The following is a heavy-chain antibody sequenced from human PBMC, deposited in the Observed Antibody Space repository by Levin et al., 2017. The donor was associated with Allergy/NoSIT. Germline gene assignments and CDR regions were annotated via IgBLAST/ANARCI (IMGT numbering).Heavy chain of an antibody. CDR1: GFTVSSNY. CDR3: ARDQVAAAGTKRESYYYYYMDV. Sequence: GGSLRLSCAASGFTVSSNYMSWVRQAPGKGLEWVSVIYSGGSTYYADSVKGRFTISRDNSKNTLYLQMNSLRAEDTAVYYCARDQVAAAGTKRESYYYYYMDVWGKGTTVTVSS. V-gene: IGHV3-66*02. J-gene: IGHJ6*03. CDR2: IYSGGST. D-gene: IGHD6-13*01.